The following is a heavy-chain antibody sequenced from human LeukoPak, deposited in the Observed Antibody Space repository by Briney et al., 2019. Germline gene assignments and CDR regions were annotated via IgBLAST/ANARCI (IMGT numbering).Heavy chain of an antibody. CDR1: GFTFSDCD. CDR3: GKAFPPLRVAAAGDY. Sequence: GGSLRLSCTASGFTFSDCDMNWFRQAPGKGLQWVSSISYMGDHRYYADSAKGRFTISRDNAKNSSYLQMDNLRADDTAVYYCGKAFPPLRVAAAGDYWGQGTLVTVSS. V-gene: IGHV3-21*06. CDR2: ISYMGDHR. J-gene: IGHJ4*02. D-gene: IGHD6-25*01.